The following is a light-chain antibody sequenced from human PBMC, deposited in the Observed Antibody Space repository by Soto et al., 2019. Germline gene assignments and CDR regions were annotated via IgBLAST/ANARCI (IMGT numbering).Light chain of an antibody. CDR2: SNN. V-gene: IGLV1-47*02. Sequence: QSVLTQPPSASGTPGQRVNISCSGSSSNIGSNYVYWYQQLPGTAPKLLIYSNNQRPSGVPDRFSGSKSGTSASLAISGLRSEDEADYYCAAWDDSLSGVVFGGGTKVTVL. CDR3: AAWDDSLSGVV. CDR1: SSNIGSNY. J-gene: IGLJ2*01.